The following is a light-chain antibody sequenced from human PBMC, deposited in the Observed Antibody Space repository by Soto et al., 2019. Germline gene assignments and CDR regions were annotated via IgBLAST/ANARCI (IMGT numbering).Light chain of an antibody. J-gene: IGKJ1*01. CDR3: QHYNIYSWT. Sequence: DIQMTQSPSTLSASVGDRVTITCRASQSITIWLAWYQQKPGKAPKLLIFDASSLESGVPSRFSGSGSGTELTLTLSSLQPDDFAIYYCQHYNIYSWTFGQGTKVEIK. CDR1: QSITIW. CDR2: DAS. V-gene: IGKV1-5*01.